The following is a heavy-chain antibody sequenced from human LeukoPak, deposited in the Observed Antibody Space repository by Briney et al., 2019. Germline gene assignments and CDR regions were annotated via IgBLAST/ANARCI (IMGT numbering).Heavy chain of an antibody. CDR1: GYSFTSYW. D-gene: IGHD3-10*01. V-gene: IGHV5-51*01. CDR3: ARSYYYGSGSYYIPLY. CDR2: IYPGDSDT. Sequence: GESLKISCKGSGYSFTSYWIAWVRQMPGKGLEWMGIIYPGDSDTRYGPSFQGQVTISAGKSISTAYLQWNSLKASDTAMYYCARSYYYGSGSYYIPLYWGQGTLVTVSS. J-gene: IGHJ4*02.